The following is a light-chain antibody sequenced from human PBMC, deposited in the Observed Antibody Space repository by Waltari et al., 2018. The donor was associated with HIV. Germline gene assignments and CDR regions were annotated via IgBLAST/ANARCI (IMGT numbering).Light chain of an antibody. CDR1: QTIGSS. Sequence: EIVLTQSPDFQSVTSKEKVTFTCRASQTIGSSLHLYQQKPDQSPKLLIKYASQSFSVVPSRFSGSGSGTDFTLTINGLEAEDATTYYCHQSSNLPRTFGQGTKVEIK. V-gene: IGKV6-21*01. J-gene: IGKJ1*01. CDR3: HQSSNLPRT. CDR2: YAS.